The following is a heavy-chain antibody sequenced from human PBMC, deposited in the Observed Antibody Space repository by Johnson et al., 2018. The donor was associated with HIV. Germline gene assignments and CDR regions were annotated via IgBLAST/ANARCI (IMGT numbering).Heavy chain of an antibody. D-gene: IGHD6-13*01. CDR1: GFTFSSYG. CDR2: IWYDGSNK. CDR3: ARDRGGIAEQSGAFDI. V-gene: IGHV3-30*19. J-gene: IGHJ3*02. Sequence: QMLLVESGGGVVQPGRSLRLSCTASGFTFSSYGMHWVRQAPGKGLAWVAVIWYDGSNKYYADSVKGRFTISRDNSKNTLYLQMNSMRAEDTAVYYCARDRGGIAEQSGAFDIWVQGTMVTVSS.